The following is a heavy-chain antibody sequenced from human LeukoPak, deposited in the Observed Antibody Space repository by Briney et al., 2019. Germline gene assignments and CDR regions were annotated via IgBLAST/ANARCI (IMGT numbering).Heavy chain of an antibody. CDR2: INPNSGGT. D-gene: IGHD3-22*01. Sequence: GASVKVSCKASGYTFTGYYMHWVRQAPGQGLEWMGWINPNSGGTNYAQKFQGRVTMTRDTSIGTAYMELSRLRSDDTAVYYCARVRTMIVVLDAFDIWGQGTMVTVSS. V-gene: IGHV1-2*02. CDR1: GYTFTGYY. J-gene: IGHJ3*02. CDR3: ARVRTMIVVLDAFDI.